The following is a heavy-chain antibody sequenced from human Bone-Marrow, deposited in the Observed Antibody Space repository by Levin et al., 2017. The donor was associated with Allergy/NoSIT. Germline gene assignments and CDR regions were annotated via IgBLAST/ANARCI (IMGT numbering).Heavy chain of an antibody. Sequence: GESLKISCAASGFTFSSYEMNWVRQAPGKGLEWVSYISSSGTTIYYADSVKGRFTISRDNAKNSLYLQMNSLRAEDTAVYYCAREPRWGRSFYYYYDGMDVWGQGTTVTVSS. CDR3: AREPRWGRSFYYYYDGMDV. CDR1: GFTFSSYE. V-gene: IGHV3-48*03. D-gene: IGHD3-16*01. CDR2: ISSSGTTI. J-gene: IGHJ6*02.